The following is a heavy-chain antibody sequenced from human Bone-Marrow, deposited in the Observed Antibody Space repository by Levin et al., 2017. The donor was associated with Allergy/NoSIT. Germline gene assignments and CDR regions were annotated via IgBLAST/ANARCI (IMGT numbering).Heavy chain of an antibody. D-gene: IGHD2-2*01. CDR1: GFTFSNAW. Sequence: GESLKISCAASGFTFSNAWMTWVRQAPGKGLEWVGRIKSKTDGGTTDYAAPMKGRFTISRDDSKNTLYLQMNSLKTEDTAVYYCTTDPLPLIVLVPAASWFDPWGQGTLVTVSS. CDR3: TTDPLPLIVLVPAASWFDP. J-gene: IGHJ5*02. V-gene: IGHV3-15*01. CDR2: IKSKTDGGTT.